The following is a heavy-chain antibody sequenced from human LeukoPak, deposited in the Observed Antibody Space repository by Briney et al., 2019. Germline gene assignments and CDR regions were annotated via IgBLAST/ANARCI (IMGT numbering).Heavy chain of an antibody. D-gene: IGHD2-2*01. J-gene: IGHJ4*02. Sequence: TSSETLSLTCAVYGGSFSGYYWSWIRQPPGKGLEWIGEINHSGSTNYNSSLKSRVTISVDTSKNQFSLKLSSVTAADTAVYYCERAYKWGYQLLYYFDYWGQGTLVTVSS. CDR1: GGSFSGYY. CDR2: INHSGST. CDR3: ERAYKWGYQLLYYFDY. V-gene: IGHV4-34*01.